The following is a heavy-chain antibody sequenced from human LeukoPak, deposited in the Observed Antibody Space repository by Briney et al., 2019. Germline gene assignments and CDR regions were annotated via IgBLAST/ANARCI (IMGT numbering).Heavy chain of an antibody. CDR2: ISSSSSYI. Sequence: KPGGSLRLSCAASGFTFSSYSMNWVRQAPGKGLEWVSSISSSSSYIYYADSVKGRFTISRDNAKNSLYLQMNSLRAEDTAVYYCARSTLIAAAGIDYWGQGTLVTVSS. CDR1: GFTFSSYS. V-gene: IGHV3-21*01. D-gene: IGHD6-13*01. CDR3: ARSTLIAAAGIDY. J-gene: IGHJ4*02.